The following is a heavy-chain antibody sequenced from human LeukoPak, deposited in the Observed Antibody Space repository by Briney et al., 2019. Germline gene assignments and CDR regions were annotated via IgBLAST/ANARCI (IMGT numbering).Heavy chain of an antibody. J-gene: IGHJ4*02. CDR2: IYTSGST. Sequence: SETLSLTCTVSGGSISSYYWSWIRQPAGKGLEWIGRIYTSGSTNYNPSLKSRVTMSVDTSKNQFSLKLTSVTAADTALYYCARRRGSGWNFDFWAREPWSPSPQ. CDR3: ARRRGSGWNFDF. CDR1: GGSISSYY. V-gene: IGHV4-4*07. D-gene: IGHD6-19*01.